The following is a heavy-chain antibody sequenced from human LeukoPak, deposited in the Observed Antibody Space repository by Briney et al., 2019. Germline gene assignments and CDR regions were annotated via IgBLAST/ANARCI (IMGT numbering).Heavy chain of an antibody. D-gene: IGHD4-17*01. V-gene: IGHV3-21*01. CDR2: ISSSSSYI. J-gene: IGHJ6*03. CDR3: ARDSPLDDYGDFVYYYYYMYV. CDR1: GFTFSSYS. Sequence: GGSLRLSCAASGFTFSSYSMNWVRQAPGKGLEWVSSISSSSSYIYYADSVKGRFTISRDNAKNSLYLQMNSLRAEDTAVYYCARDSPLDDYGDFVYYYYYMYVWGKGTTVTVSS.